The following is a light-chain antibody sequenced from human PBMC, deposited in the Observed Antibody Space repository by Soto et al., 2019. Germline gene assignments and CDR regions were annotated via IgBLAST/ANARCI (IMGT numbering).Light chain of an antibody. J-gene: IGKJ1*01. CDR2: RAS. CDR3: QQYYSIPPT. CDR1: QSVNNNY. V-gene: IGKV3-20*01. Sequence: EIVLTQSPGTLSLSPGERATLSCRASQSVNNNYVAWYQQKPGQAPRLLIFRASNKATGIPDRFSGSGSGTEFILTISSLQAEDVAVYYCQQYYSIPPTFGQGTKVDIK.